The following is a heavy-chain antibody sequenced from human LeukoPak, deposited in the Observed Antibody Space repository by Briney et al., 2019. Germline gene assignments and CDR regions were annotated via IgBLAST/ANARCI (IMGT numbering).Heavy chain of an antibody. Sequence: GGSLRLSCAASGFTFSSYGLHWVRQAPGKGLEWVAFIRYDGSEKHYADSVKGRFTISRDNSENTLFLQMNSLRAGDTAVYYCAKNREPSGDYAGAFDFWGQGTLVTVSS. CDR3: AKNREPSGDYAGAFDF. CDR2: IRYDGSEK. CDR1: GFTFSSYG. D-gene: IGHD4-17*01. V-gene: IGHV3-30*02. J-gene: IGHJ4*02.